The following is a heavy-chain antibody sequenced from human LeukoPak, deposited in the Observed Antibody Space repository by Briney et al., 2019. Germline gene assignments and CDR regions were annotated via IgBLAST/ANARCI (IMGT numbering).Heavy chain of an antibody. D-gene: IGHD5-12*01. CDR3: ARGRIVATITVLYLNWFDH. J-gene: IGHJ5*02. CDR2: INHSGST. Sequence: KASETLSLTCAVYGGSFSGYYWSWIRQPPGKGLEWLGEINHSGSTNYNPSLKSRVTISVDTSKNQFSLKLSSVTAADTAVYYCARGRIVATITVLYLNWFDHWGQGTLVTVSS. CDR1: GGSFSGYY. V-gene: IGHV4-34*01.